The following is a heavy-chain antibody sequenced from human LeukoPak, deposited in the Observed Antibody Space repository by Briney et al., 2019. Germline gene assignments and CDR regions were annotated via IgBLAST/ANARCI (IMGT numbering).Heavy chain of an antibody. J-gene: IGHJ4*02. Sequence: GASVKVSCKVSGYTLTELSMHWVRQAPGKGLEWMGGFDPEDGETIYAQKFQGRVTMTEDTSTDTAYMELSSLRSEDSAVYYCATVFKDWNWDATFGYWGQGTLVTVSS. CDR1: GYTLTELS. CDR2: FDPEDGET. V-gene: IGHV1-24*01. D-gene: IGHD1-7*01. CDR3: ATVFKDWNWDATFGY.